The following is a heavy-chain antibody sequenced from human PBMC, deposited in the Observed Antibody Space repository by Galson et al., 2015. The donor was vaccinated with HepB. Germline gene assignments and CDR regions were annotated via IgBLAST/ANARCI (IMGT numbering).Heavy chain of an antibody. V-gene: IGHV3-48*02. CDR1: GFTFSTYS. CDR3: ARDRDSSGYYSDAFDI. CDR2: IDSSSSTM. Sequence: SLRLSCAASGFTFSTYSMNWVRQAPGKGLEWVSYIDSSSSTMYYADSVKGRFTISRDNAKNSLYLQMNSLRDEDTAVYYCARDRDSSGYYSDAFDIWGQGTVVTVSS. J-gene: IGHJ3*02. D-gene: IGHD3-22*01.